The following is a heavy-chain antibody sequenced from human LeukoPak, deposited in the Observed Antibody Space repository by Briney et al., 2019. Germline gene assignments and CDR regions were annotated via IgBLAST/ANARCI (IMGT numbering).Heavy chain of an antibody. D-gene: IGHD5-18*01. CDR1: GYTFTTYA. Sequence: RASVKVSCKASGYTFTTYAMHWVRQAPGQRLEWMGWINVGNGDTKYSQKFQGRVTITRDTSASTAYMELSSLRSEDTAVYYCARESPQRSGYSYPHWGQGTLVTVSS. J-gene: IGHJ4*02. V-gene: IGHV1-3*01. CDR3: ARESPQRSGYSYPH. CDR2: INVGNGDT.